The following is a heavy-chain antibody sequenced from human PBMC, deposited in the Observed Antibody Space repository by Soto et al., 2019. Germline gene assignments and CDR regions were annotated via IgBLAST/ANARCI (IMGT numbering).Heavy chain of an antibody. Sequence: QVQLVQSGAEVKKPGSSVKVSCRASGGTFNNYVINWVRQAPGQGLEWMAGIIPILGTPNYAQKFQGRVMITADKSTSTAYMELNSLISEDTAVYYCAGRCDGTNCLAHFDYWGQGTLVTVSS. D-gene: IGHD2-2*01. CDR3: AGRCDGTNCLAHFDY. CDR1: GGTFNNYV. CDR2: IIPILGTP. V-gene: IGHV1-69*06. J-gene: IGHJ4*02.